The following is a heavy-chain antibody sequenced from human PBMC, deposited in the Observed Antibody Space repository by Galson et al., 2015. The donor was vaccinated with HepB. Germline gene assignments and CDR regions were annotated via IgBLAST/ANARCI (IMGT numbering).Heavy chain of an antibody. J-gene: IGHJ6*02. Sequence: SEPLSLTCAVYGGSFSGYYWSWIRQPPGKGLEWIGEINHSGSTNYNPSLKSRVTISVDTSKNQFSLKLSSVTAADTAVYYCARGKRYFDRQSLFPRSAQSYYYYYGMDVWGQGTTVTVSS. CDR3: ARGKRYFDRQSLFPRSAQSYYYYYGMDV. CDR1: GGSFSGYY. V-gene: IGHV4-34*01. CDR2: INHSGST. D-gene: IGHD3-9*01.